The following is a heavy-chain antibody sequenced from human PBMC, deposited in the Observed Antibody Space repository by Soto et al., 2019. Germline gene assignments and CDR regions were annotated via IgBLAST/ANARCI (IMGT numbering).Heavy chain of an antibody. Sequence: GEALKISCKGSGYSFTSYWIGWVRQMPGKGLEWMGIIYPGDSDTRYSPSFQGQVTISADKSISTAYLQWSSLKASDTAMYYCARSQYDFWSGSPAYYGMDVWGQGTTVTVSS. J-gene: IGHJ6*02. D-gene: IGHD3-3*01. CDR2: IYPGDSDT. V-gene: IGHV5-51*01. CDR3: ARSQYDFWSGSPAYYGMDV. CDR1: GYSFTSYW.